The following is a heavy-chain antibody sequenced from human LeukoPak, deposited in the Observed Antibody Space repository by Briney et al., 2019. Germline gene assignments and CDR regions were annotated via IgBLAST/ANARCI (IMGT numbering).Heavy chain of an antibody. D-gene: IGHD2-15*01. V-gene: IGHV1-18*01. CDR3: ARDRDFAFSPGIGQEGYFDA. CDR1: GYMFHTYG. J-gene: IGHJ5*02. CDR2: IGPYNDNT. Sequence: ASVKVSCKASGYMFHTYGISWGRQAPGMGLEWVGWIGPYNDNTIYVGSLRGIFTLTTDTSTRKAYMELRSLRSDDTAVYYSARDRDFAFSPGIGQEGYFDAWGQGTLVTVSS.